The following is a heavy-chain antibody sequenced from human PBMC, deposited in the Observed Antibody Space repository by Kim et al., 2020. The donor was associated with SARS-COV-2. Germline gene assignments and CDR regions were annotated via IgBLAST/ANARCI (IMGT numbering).Heavy chain of an antibody. V-gene: IGHV3-23*01. CDR1: GFTFSSYA. Sequence: GGSLRLSCAASGFTFSSYAMSWVRQAPGKGLDWISAITGSGGSTYYADSVQGRFTISRDNSKSTLYLQMNSLGAEDTAVYYCAKGSSAARPYYFDYWGQGTLVTVSS. J-gene: IGHJ4*02. D-gene: IGHD6-25*01. CDR2: ITGSGGST. CDR3: AKGSSAARPYYFDY.